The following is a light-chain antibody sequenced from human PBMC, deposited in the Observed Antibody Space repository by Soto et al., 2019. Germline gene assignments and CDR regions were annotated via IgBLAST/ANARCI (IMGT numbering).Light chain of an antibody. V-gene: IGKV3-15*01. CDR2: ATS. CDR1: QSVGNN. J-gene: IGKJ4*01. Sequence: EIVVPQSPATLSVSPGERATLSCRASQSVGNNFAWYQQKPGQAPRLLIFATSTRATGVPARFSVSGSGTEFTLTISSLQSEDFAVYYCQQYGDWPLTFGGGAKVEIE. CDR3: QQYGDWPLT.